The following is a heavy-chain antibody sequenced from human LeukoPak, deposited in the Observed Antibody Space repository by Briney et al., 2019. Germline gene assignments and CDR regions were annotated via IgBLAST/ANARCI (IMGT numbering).Heavy chain of an antibody. CDR3: ARAYIAAAGPTIDY. CDR2: INPNSGGT. V-gene: IGHV1-2*02. J-gene: IGHJ4*02. Sequence: ASVKVSCTASGYTFTGYYMHWVRQAPGQGLEWMGWINPNSGGTNYAQKFQGRVTMTRDTSISTAYMELSRLRSDDTAVYYCARAYIAAAGPTIDYWGQGALVTVSS. D-gene: IGHD6-13*01. CDR1: GYTFTGYY.